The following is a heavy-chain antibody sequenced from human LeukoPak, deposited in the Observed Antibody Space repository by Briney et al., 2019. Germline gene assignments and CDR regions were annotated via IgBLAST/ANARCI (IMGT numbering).Heavy chain of an antibody. CDR2: ISGSGGST. Sequence: PGGSLRLSCAASGFTFSSYAMSWVRQAPGKGLEWVSAISGSGGSTYYADSVKGRFTISRDNAKNSLYLQMNSLRAEDTAVYYCAREKVTGTNPLFTRPNYYMDVWGKGTTVTVSS. V-gene: IGHV3-23*01. D-gene: IGHD6-19*01. CDR1: GFTFSSYA. J-gene: IGHJ6*03. CDR3: AREKVTGTNPLFTRPNYYMDV.